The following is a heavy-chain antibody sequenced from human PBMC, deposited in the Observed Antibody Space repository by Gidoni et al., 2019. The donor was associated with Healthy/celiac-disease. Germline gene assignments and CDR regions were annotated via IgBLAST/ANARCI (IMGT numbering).Heavy chain of an antibody. D-gene: IGHD7-27*01. Sequence: QVQLVESGGGVVQPGRSLRLSCAASGFTFSIYGMHWVSQAPGKGLEWVAIILYDGSNKYYADSVKGRFTISRDNSKNTLYLQMNSLRAEDTAVYYCARANRGGFDYWGQGTLVTVSS. J-gene: IGHJ4*02. V-gene: IGHV3-33*01. CDR1: GFTFSIYG. CDR3: ARANRGGFDY. CDR2: ILYDGSNK.